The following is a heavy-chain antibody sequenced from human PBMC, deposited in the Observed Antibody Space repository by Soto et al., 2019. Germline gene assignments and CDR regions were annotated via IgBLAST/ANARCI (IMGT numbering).Heavy chain of an antibody. CDR2: ISAYNGNT. V-gene: IGHV1-18*01. D-gene: IGHD6-6*01. Sequence: ASVKVSCKASGYTFTSYGISWVRQAPGQGLEWMGWISAYNGNTNYAQKLQGRVTITTDTSTSTAYMELSSLRSEDTAVYYCAGGIAARPLGYWGQGTLVTVSS. CDR3: AGGIAARPLGY. CDR1: GYTFTSYG. J-gene: IGHJ4*02.